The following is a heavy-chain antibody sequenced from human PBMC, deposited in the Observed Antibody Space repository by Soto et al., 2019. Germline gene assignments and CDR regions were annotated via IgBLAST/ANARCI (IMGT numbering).Heavy chain of an antibody. CDR1: GGSFSVYY. J-gene: IGHJ4*02. Sequence: SDTVSLTCAVYGGSFSVYYWSWIRQPPGKGLEWIGEINHSGSTNYNPSLKSRVTISVDTSKNQFSLKLSSVTAADTAVYYCARRLGSSWYMGVYFDYRGQGTRVTFAS. CDR2: INHSGST. V-gene: IGHV4-34*01. D-gene: IGHD6-13*01. CDR3: ARRLGSSWYMGVYFDY.